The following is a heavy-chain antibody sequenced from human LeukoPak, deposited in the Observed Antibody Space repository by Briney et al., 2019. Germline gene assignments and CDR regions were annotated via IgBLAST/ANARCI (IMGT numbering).Heavy chain of an antibody. J-gene: IGHJ4*02. CDR2: TYWDDDK. Sequence: SGPTLVNPTQTLTLTCTFSGFSLSTSGVGVGWIRQPPGKALEWLALTYWDDDKRYSPSLKSRLTITKDTSKNQVVLTMTNMDPVDTATYYCAHRREHGYSYGYESLQSYHFDYWGQGTLVTVSS. D-gene: IGHD5-18*01. CDR1: GFSLSTSGVG. V-gene: IGHV2-5*02. CDR3: AHRREHGYSYGYESLQSYHFDY.